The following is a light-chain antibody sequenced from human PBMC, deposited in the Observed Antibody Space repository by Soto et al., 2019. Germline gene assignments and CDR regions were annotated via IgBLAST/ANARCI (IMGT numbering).Light chain of an antibody. J-gene: IGLJ3*02. Sequence: QSALTQPASVSGSPGQSITISCTGSSSDVSGLDYVSWSQQHPGKAPKLLIYEVSNRPSGISDRFSASKSGNTASLTISGLQPEDEADYYCSSYTGHKNWMFGGGTKLTVL. V-gene: IGLV2-14*01. CDR3: SSYTGHKNWM. CDR2: EVS. CDR1: SSDVSGLDY.